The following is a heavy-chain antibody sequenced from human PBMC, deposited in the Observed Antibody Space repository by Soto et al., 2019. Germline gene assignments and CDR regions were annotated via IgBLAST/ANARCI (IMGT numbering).Heavy chain of an antibody. Sequence: PGASLKISCQGTGYRFSSSWIGWVRQKPGKGLEWLGNVDPSDSDVRYSAAFEVQFTISADNSINTAYLQLLTLKASDTAIYYCTKGATSPFDSGGPGTRVTVSS. CDR1: GYRFSSSW. V-gene: IGHV5-51*01. D-gene: IGHD3-16*01. J-gene: IGHJ4*02. CDR3: TKGATSPFDS. CDR2: VDPSDSDV.